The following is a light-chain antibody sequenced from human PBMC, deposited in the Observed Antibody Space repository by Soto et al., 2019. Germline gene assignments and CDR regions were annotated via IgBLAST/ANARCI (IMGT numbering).Light chain of an antibody. Sequence: EIVMTQSPATLSVSPGERATLSCRASQSVRDNLAWYRQRPGQAPRLLIYGASTRATGIPARVSGSGSGTDFTLTISSLQSEDFAIYYCQQYDNWPTTFGGGTKVEIK. CDR3: QQYDNWPTT. V-gene: IGKV3-15*01. J-gene: IGKJ4*01. CDR1: QSVRDN. CDR2: GAS.